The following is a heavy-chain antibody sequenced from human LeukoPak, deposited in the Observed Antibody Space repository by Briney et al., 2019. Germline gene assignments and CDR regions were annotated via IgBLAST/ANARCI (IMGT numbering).Heavy chain of an antibody. CDR1: GVSISSSCYY. D-gene: IGHD3-10*01. V-gene: IGHV4-39*07. CDR3: ARDGESGSYVY. Sequence: SETLSLTCTVSGVSISSSCYYWGWIRQPPGKGREGTGSIYYSGSTYYNPSLKSRVTISVDTSKTQFSLKLSSVTAADTAVYYCARDGESGSYVYWGQGTLVTASS. CDR2: IYYSGST. J-gene: IGHJ4*02.